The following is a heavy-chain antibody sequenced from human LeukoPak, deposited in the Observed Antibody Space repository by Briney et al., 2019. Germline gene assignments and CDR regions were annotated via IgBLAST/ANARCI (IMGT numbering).Heavy chain of an antibody. D-gene: IGHD2-2*01. CDR1: GFIASSDY. CDR2: IYSGGNT. Sequence: GGSLRLSCAASGFIASSDYMSWVRQAPGKGLEWVAAIYSGGNTYYADSVKGRFTISRDSSKNTLYLEMSSLRAEDTAVYYCARGRASTNFFDYWGQGTLVTVSS. V-gene: IGHV3-53*01. J-gene: IGHJ4*02. CDR3: ARGRASTNFFDY.